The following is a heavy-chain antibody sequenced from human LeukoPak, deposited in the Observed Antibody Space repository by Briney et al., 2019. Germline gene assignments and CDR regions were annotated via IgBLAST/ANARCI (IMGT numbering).Heavy chain of an antibody. Sequence: PGGSLRLSCAASGFPFSSYAMSWVRQAPGKGLVWVSRITGDGGTTNYADSVKGRFTISRDNAKDTLYLQMNSLRAEDTAVYYCARMITINREGEGYFDYWGQGTLVTVSS. J-gene: IGHJ4*02. CDR1: GFPFSSYA. D-gene: IGHD3-16*01. V-gene: IGHV3-74*01. CDR2: ITGDGGTT. CDR3: ARMITINREGEGYFDY.